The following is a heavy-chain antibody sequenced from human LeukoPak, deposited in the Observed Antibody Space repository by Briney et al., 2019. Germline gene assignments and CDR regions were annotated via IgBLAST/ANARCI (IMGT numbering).Heavy chain of an antibody. V-gene: IGHV4-4*09. CDR2: IYTSGST. CDR3: ARLRNSSGYYSYYYYMDV. D-gene: IGHD3-22*01. J-gene: IGHJ6*03. CDR1: GGSISSYY. Sequence: SETLSLTCTVSGGSISSYYWSWIRQPPGKGLEWIGYIYTSGSTNYNPSLKSRVTISVDTSKNQFSLKLSSVTAAYTAVYYCARLRNSSGYYSYYYYMDVWGKGTTVTVSS.